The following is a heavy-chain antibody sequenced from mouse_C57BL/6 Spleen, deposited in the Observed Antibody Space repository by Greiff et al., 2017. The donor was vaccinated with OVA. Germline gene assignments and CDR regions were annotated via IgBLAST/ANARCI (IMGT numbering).Heavy chain of an antibody. V-gene: IGHV1-50*01. CDR2: IDPSTGYT. CDR1: GYTFTRYW. D-gene: IGHD1-1*01. CDR3: ARENHGSSYVSDY. Sequence: VQLQQPGAELVKPGASVQLSCKASGYTFTRYWMQWVKQRPGKGLEWIGEIDPSTGYTNYKQKFKGKATLTVDKSSSTAYMQLSSLTSEDSAVYYCARENHGSSYVSDYWGQGTTLTVSS. J-gene: IGHJ2*01.